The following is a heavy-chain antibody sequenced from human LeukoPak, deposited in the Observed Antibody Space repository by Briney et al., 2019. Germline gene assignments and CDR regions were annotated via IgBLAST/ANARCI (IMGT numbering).Heavy chain of an antibody. D-gene: IGHD3-10*01. CDR3: AMVRGVPYYYYYYGMDV. CDR2: MNPNSGNT. CDR1: GYTFTSYD. Sequence: ASVKVSCKASGYTFTSYDINWVRQATGQGLEWMGWMNPNSGNTGYAQKFQGRVTMTRSTSISTAYMELSSLRSEDTAVYYCAMVRGVPYYYYYYGMDVWGQGTLVTVSS. V-gene: IGHV1-8*01. J-gene: IGHJ6*02.